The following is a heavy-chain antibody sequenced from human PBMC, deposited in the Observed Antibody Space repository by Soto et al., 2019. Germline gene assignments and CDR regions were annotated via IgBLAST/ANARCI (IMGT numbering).Heavy chain of an antibody. Sequence: EVQLVESGGGLVQPGGSLRLSCVASGFTFSDHYLDWVRQAPGKGLEWVGRARNKAKNYTTEYAASVKGRFTISRDDSKTSLYLQMNILNTEDTALYYCSMFAFWRGYWGKGTLVTVSS. V-gene: IGHV3-72*01. J-gene: IGHJ4*02. CDR2: ARNKAKNYTT. CDR3: SMFAFWRGY. CDR1: GFTFSDHY. D-gene: IGHD3-3*01.